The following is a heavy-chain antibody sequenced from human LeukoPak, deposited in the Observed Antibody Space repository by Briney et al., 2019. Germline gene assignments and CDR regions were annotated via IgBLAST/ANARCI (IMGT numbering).Heavy chain of an antibody. Sequence: GGSLRLSCAASAFTFSDYSMNWVRQAPGKGLEWASYISGRSSTIYYADSVRGRFTLSRDNAKNLMYLQMTRLRAEDRVVYCCARDRIKSGSYYFDYWGQGSLATVSS. D-gene: IGHD1-26*01. CDR1: AFTFSDYS. CDR2: ISGRSSTI. J-gene: IGHJ4*02. CDR3: ARDRIKSGSYYFDY. V-gene: IGHV3-48*01.